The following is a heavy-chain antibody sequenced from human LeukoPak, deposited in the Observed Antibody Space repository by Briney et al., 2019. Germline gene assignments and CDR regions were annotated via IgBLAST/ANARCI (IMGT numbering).Heavy chain of an antibody. CDR3: ARTMATITDAFDI. CDR2: MSGSSTYI. Sequence: GGSLRLSCAASGFTFSSYSMNWVRQAPGKGLEWVSSMSGSSTYIYYADSVKGRFSISRDNAKNSLYLQMNSLRAEDTAVYYCARTMATITDAFDIWGQGTMVTVSS. J-gene: IGHJ3*02. CDR1: GFTFSSYS. D-gene: IGHD5-24*01. V-gene: IGHV3-21*01.